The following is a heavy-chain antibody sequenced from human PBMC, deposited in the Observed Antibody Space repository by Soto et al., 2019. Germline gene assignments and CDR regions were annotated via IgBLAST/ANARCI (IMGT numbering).Heavy chain of an antibody. V-gene: IGHV3-30-3*01. CDR2: ISYDGSNK. J-gene: IGHJ4*02. CDR3: ARVPSSSGRAHFDY. D-gene: IGHD2-15*01. CDR1: GFTFSSYA. Sequence: QVQLVESGGGVVQPGRSLRLSFAASGFTFSSYAMHWVRRAPGKGLEWVAVISYDGSNKYYADSVKGRFTISRDNSKNTLYLHMNSLRAEDTAVYYCARVPSSSGRAHFDYWGQGTLVTVSS.